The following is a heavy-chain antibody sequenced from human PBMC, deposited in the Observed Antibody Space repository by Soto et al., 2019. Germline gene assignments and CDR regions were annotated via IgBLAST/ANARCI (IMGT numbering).Heavy chain of an antibody. CDR3: ARGRYYDSSGYYRY. D-gene: IGHD3-22*01. J-gene: IGHJ4*02. CDR1: GGSFSGYY. Sequence: PSETLSFTCAVYGGSFSGYYWSWIRQPPGKGLEWIGEINHSGSTNYNPSLKSRVTISVDTSKNQFSLKLSSVTAADTAVYYCARGRYYDSSGYYRYWGQGTLVTVSS. CDR2: INHSGST. V-gene: IGHV4-34*01.